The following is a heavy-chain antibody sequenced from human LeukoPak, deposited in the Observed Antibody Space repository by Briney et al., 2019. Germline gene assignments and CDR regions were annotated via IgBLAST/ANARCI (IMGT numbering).Heavy chain of an antibody. Sequence: ASVKVSCKASGYTFTSYDINWVRQATGQGLEWMGWMNPNSGNTGYAQKFQGRVTMTRNTSISTAYMELSSLRSEDTAVYYCARVLSFAEMPNYWGQGTLVTVSS. V-gene: IGHV1-8*01. CDR2: MNPNSGNT. D-gene: IGHD5-24*01. J-gene: IGHJ4*02. CDR3: ARVLSFAEMPNY. CDR1: GYTFTSYD.